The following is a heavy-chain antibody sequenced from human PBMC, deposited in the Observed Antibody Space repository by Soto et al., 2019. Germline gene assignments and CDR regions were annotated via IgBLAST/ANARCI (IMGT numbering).Heavy chain of an antibody. CDR3: AKVTSARVFYFGLDV. Sequence: GGSLRLSCAASGFTFTSYAMSWVRQAPGKGLEWVSIISGSAGRTYYADSVKGRFTISRDNSKNTLYLHMNSLRAEDTAIYYCAKVTSARVFYFGLDVWGQGTTVTVSS. V-gene: IGHV3-23*01. D-gene: IGHD2-2*01. J-gene: IGHJ6*02. CDR1: GFTFTSYA. CDR2: ISGSAGRT.